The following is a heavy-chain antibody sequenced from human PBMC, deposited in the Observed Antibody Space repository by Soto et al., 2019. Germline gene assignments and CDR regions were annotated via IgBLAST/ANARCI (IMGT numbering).Heavy chain of an antibody. J-gene: IGHJ4*02. CDR2: IYWDDDK. CDR3: ARPRGYDFDY. Sequence: QITLKESGPPLVKPTQTLALTCTFSGFSLDTSGMSVGWIRQPPGKALEWLALIYWDDDKRYGPSLKSRLIITKDTSKNQVVLTMTNMDPVDTATYYCARPRGYDFDYWGQGTLVTVSS. D-gene: IGHD2-15*01. V-gene: IGHV2-5*05. CDR1: GFSLDTSGMS.